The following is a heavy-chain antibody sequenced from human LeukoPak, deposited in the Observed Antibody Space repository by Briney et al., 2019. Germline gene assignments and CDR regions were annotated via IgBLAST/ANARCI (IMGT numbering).Heavy chain of an antibody. CDR2: IKQDGSEK. V-gene: IGHV3-7*01. Sequence: GGSPRLSCAASGFTFSSYWMSWVRQAPGKGLEWVANIKQDGSEKYYVDSVKGRFTISRDNAKNSLYLQMNSLRAEDTAVYYCARDISVLDSYGFFYFDSWGQGTLVTVSS. D-gene: IGHD5-18*01. CDR3: ARDISVLDSYGFFYFDS. J-gene: IGHJ4*02. CDR1: GFTFSSYW.